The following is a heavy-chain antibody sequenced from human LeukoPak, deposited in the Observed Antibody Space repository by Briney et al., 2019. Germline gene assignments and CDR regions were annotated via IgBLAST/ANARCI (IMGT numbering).Heavy chain of an antibody. J-gene: IGHJ4*02. D-gene: IGHD2-2*01. CDR1: GYTFTSYG. CDR2: ISAYNGNT. CDR3: ARTYTAAMYADDFDY. V-gene: IGHV1-18*01. Sequence: ASVKVSCKASGYTFTSYGISWVRQAPGQGLEWMGWISAYNGNTNYAQKLQGRVTMTTDTSTSTAYMELRSLRSDDTAVYYCARTYTAAMYADDFDYWGQGTLVTVSS.